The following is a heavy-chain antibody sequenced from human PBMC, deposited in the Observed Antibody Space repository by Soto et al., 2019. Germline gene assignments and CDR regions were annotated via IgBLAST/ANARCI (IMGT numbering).Heavy chain of an antibody. D-gene: IGHD2-21*01. V-gene: IGHV3-23*01. CDR2: ISGSGDST. CDR3: AKGIGDGYHTSFDD. CDR1: GFTLTSYA. Sequence: PGGSLRLSCAASGFTLTSYAMSWVRQAPGKGLECVALISGSGDSTFYADSVKGRFTISRDNSKNTLFLQMNSLRAEDTALYYCAKGIGDGYHTSFDDWGQGTVVPVAS. J-gene: IGHJ4*02.